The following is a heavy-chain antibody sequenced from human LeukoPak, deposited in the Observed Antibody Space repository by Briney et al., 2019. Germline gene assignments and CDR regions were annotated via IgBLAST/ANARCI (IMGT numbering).Heavy chain of an antibody. CDR3: ARKYCGGDCYIDAFDI. D-gene: IGHD2-21*02. CDR2: IKQNGREK. J-gene: IGHJ3*02. Sequence: GGSLRLSCAASGFTFSKHWMSWVRQAPGKGQEWVATIKQNGREKKYVDSVRGRITITRDNAKNTLYLQMNSLRAEDTAVYYCARKYCGGDCYIDAFDIWGQGTMVTVSS. V-gene: IGHV3-7*01. CDR1: GFTFSKHW.